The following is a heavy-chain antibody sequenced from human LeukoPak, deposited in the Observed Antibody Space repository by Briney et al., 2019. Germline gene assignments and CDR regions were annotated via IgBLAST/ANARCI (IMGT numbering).Heavy chain of an antibody. Sequence: GESLKISCKGSGYSFTSYWIGWGRQMPGKGLEWMGIIYPGDSDTRYSPSFQGQVTISADKSISTAYLQWSSLKASDTAMYYCARRVAAAGTFLDYWGQGTLVTVSS. CDR2: IYPGDSDT. J-gene: IGHJ4*02. CDR3: ARRVAAAGTFLDY. V-gene: IGHV5-51*01. D-gene: IGHD6-13*01. CDR1: GYSFTSYW.